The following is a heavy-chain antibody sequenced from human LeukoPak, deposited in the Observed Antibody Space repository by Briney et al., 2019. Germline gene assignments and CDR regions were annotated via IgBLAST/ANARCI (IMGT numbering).Heavy chain of an antibody. J-gene: IGHJ6*02. CDR1: GFTFDDYA. Sequence: GGSLRLSCAASGFTFDDYAMHWVRQAPGKGLEWVSGISWNSGSIGYADSVKGRFTISRDNAKNSLYLQMNSLRAEDTALYYCAKNRLRFLEWLYGMDVWGQGTTVTVSS. CDR2: ISWNSGSI. CDR3: AKNRLRFLEWLYGMDV. V-gene: IGHV3-9*01. D-gene: IGHD3-3*01.